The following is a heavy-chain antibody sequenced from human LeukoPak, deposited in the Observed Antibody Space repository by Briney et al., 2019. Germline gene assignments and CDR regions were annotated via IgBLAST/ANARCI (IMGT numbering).Heavy chain of an antibody. CDR1: GFTFSSYW. V-gene: IGHV3-7*01. J-gene: IGHJ3*02. Sequence: GGSLRFSCAASGFTFSSYWMSWVRQAPGKGLEWVANIKQDGSEKYYVDSVKGRFTISRDNAKNSLYLQMNSLRAEDTAVYYCARDPTYCSSTSCYAVGAFDIWGQGTMVTVSS. D-gene: IGHD2-2*01. CDR3: ARDPTYCSSTSCYAVGAFDI. CDR2: IKQDGSEK.